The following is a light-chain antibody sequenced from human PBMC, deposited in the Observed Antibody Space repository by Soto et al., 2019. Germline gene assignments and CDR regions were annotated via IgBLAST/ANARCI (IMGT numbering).Light chain of an antibody. J-gene: IGKJ2*01. CDR2: GAS. Sequence: EIVLTQSPGTLSLSPGERATLSCRASQSVSSSYLAWYQQKPGQAPRLLIYGASSRATGIPDRFSGSWSGKDFTLTISRLEPEDFAGYYCQQYGSSYTFGQGTKLESK. V-gene: IGKV3-20*01. CDR1: QSVSSSY. CDR3: QQYGSSYT.